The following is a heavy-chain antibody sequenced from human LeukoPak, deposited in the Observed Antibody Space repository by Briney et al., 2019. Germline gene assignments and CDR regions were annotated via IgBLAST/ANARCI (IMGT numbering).Heavy chain of an antibody. CDR1: VFTFSSYS. J-gene: IGHJ4*02. Sequence: GGSLRLSCAASVFTFSSYSMNWVRQAPWKGLEWVSSISSSSSYIYYADSVKGRFTISRDNAKNSLYLQMNSLRAEDTAVYYCAKFVAWELLDETDYWGQGTLVTVSS. V-gene: IGHV3-21*04. D-gene: IGHD1-26*01. CDR3: AKFVAWELLDETDY. CDR2: ISSSSSYI.